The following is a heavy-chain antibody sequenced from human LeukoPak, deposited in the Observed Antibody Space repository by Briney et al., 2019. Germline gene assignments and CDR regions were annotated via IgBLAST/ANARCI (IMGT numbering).Heavy chain of an antibody. CDR2: ISSTGGTI. CDR3: ARVGSVDYGGNTKWFDP. Sequence: GGSLRLSCAASGFSFSSYEMNWVRQAPGKGLEWVSYISSTGGTIYYADSVKGRFTTSRDNAKNSLYLQMNSLRAEDTAVYYCARVGSVDYGGNTKWFDPWGQGTLVTVSS. D-gene: IGHD4-23*01. J-gene: IGHJ5*02. CDR1: GFSFSSYE. V-gene: IGHV3-48*03.